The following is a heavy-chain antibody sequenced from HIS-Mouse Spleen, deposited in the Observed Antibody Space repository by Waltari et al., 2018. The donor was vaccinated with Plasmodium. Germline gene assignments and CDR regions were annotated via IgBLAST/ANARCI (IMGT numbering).Heavy chain of an antibody. CDR2: NNGYNGNT. Sequence: QVQLVQSGAEGKRPGASVKVSCKASGYTFSSYGISWVRQAPGQGLEWMGGNNGYNGNTNYAQKVQGRVTMTTDTSTSTAYMELRSLRSDDKAVYYCARLLPWVHGHFDYWGQGTLVTVSS. CDR3: ARLLPWVHGHFDY. J-gene: IGHJ4*02. V-gene: IGHV1-18*01. CDR1: GYTFSSYG. D-gene: IGHD1-26*01.